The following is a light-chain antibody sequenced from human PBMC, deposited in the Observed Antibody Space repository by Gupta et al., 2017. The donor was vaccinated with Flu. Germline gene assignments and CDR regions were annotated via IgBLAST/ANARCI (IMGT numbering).Light chain of an antibody. CDR2: EVN. J-gene: IGLJ2*01. CDR3: SSYANTNTLVV. V-gene: IGLV2-14*01. CDR1: SSDIGTYKF. Sequence: GSPGQSTTISCPGTSSDIGTYKFVSWYRQHPGKASELVLFEVNNRPSGVSTRFSGSKSGNTATLTISRLQAEDEADYFCSSYANTNTLVVFGGGTKLTVL.